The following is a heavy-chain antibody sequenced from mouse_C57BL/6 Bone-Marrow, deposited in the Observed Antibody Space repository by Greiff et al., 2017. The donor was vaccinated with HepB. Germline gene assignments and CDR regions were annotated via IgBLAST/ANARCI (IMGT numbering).Heavy chain of an antibody. D-gene: IGHD2-14*01. CDR2: IYPRSGNT. V-gene: IGHV1-81*01. J-gene: IGHJ3*01. CDR3: AREGLAYYRGLFAY. Sequence: QVQLKESGAELARPGASVKLSCKASGYTFTSYGISWVKQRTGQGLEWIGEIYPRSGNTYYNEKFKGKATLTADKSSSTAYMELRSLTSEDSAVYFCAREGLAYYRGLFAYWGQGTLVTVSA. CDR1: GYTFTSYG.